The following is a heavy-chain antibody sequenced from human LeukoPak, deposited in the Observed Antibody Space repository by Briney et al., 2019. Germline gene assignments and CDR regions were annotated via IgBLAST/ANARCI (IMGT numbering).Heavy chain of an antibody. Sequence: SETLSLTCTVSGGSISSYYWAWIRQPPEKGLEWIGSIYYTGSTYYNPSLKSRVTISVDTSKNQFSLKLSSVTAADTAVYYCARLDSTGWYVFDFWGQGTLVTVSS. D-gene: IGHD6-19*01. V-gene: IGHV4-39*01. CDR2: IYYTGST. CDR3: ARLDSTGWYVFDF. J-gene: IGHJ4*02. CDR1: GGSISSYY.